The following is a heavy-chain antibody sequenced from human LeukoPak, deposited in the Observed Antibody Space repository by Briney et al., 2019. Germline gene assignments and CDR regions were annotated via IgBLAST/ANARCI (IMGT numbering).Heavy chain of an antibody. V-gene: IGHV3-48*03. CDR1: GFAFSSYE. J-gene: IGHJ4*02. Sequence: PGGSLRLSCAASGFAFSSYELNWIRQAPGKGLEWISYISSSDNTIYYADSVKGRFTISRDNAKNSLYLQMNTLGVEDTAVYYCATNLGDSGWPFDHRGQGTLVTVSS. CDR3: ATNLGDSGWPFDH. D-gene: IGHD6-19*01. CDR2: ISSSDNTI.